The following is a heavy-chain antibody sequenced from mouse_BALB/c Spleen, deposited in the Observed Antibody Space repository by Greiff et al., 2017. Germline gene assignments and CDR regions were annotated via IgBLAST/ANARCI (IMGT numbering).Heavy chain of an antibody. Sequence: VQLQQSGPELVKPGASVKISCKASGYSFTGYFMNWVMQSHGKSLEWIGRINPYNGDTFYNQKFKGKATLTVDKSSSTAHMELRSLASEDSAVYYCARDGYEEWFAYWGQGTLVTVSA. V-gene: IGHV1-20*02. CDR1: GYSFTGYF. J-gene: IGHJ3*01. CDR2: INPYNGDT. D-gene: IGHD2-2*01. CDR3: ARDGYEEWFAY.